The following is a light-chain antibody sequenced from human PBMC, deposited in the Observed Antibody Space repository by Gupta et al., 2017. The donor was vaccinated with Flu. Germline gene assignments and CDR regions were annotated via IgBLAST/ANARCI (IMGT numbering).Light chain of an antibody. J-gene: IGKJ2*01. CDR1: QNINSN. CDR3: QQSYSFPYT. Sequence: DIQMSQSPSSLSASVRDRVSISCRASQNINSNLNWYKQEPGKAPKLLISAASSLQSGVPSRFSGSGSGTHFTLTISSLQPEDFATYYCQQSYSFPYTFGQGTKLDI. CDR2: AAS. V-gene: IGKV1-39*01.